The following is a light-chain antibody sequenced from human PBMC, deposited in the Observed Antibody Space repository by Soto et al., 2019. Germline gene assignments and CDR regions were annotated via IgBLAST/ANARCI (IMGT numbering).Light chain of an antibody. Sequence: EIVLTQSPGTLSLSPGERATLSCRASQSISSGYLAWYQQKPGQAPRLLIYGASSRATGIPDRFSGSGSETDFTLTISRLEPADFAVYYCQRYGTSLTWTFGQGTKVEIK. V-gene: IGKV3-20*01. CDR2: GAS. J-gene: IGKJ1*01. CDR1: QSISSGY. CDR3: QRYGTSLTWT.